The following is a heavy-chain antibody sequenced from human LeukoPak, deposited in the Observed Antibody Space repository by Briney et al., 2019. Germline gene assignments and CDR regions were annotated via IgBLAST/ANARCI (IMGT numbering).Heavy chain of an antibody. CDR3: ARDLRSAAV. CDR2: IWYDGSNK. D-gene: IGHD2-15*01. V-gene: IGHV3-33*01. CDR1: GFTFSSYD. J-gene: IGHJ4*02. Sequence: GGSLRLSCAASGFTFSSYDMHWVRQAPGKGLEWVAVIWYDGSNKYYADSVKGRFTISRDNSKNTLYLQMNSLRAEDTAVYYCARDLRSAAVWGQGTLVTVSS.